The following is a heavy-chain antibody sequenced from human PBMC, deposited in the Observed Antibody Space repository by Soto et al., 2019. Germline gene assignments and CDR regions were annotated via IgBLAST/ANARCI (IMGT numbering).Heavy chain of an antibody. Sequence: ASVKVSCKASGYSITIQSMHWVRQAPGQRLEWMGWINAGNGNTKYSQKFQGRVTITRDTSASTAYMELSSLRSEDTAVYYCARGGSLWFGELSAYYYGMDVWGQGTTVTVSS. CDR1: GYSITIQS. J-gene: IGHJ6*02. V-gene: IGHV1-3*01. CDR3: ARGGSLWFGELSAYYYGMDV. CDR2: INAGNGNT. D-gene: IGHD3-10*01.